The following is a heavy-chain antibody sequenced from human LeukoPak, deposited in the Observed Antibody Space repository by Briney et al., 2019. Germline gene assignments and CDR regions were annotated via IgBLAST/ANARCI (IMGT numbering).Heavy chain of an antibody. D-gene: IGHD3-22*01. J-gene: IGHJ5*02. V-gene: IGHV4-61*05. CDR1: GGSISTSNYY. CDR3: ARGNYYDSSGYYYASRGNWFDP. CDR2: IYYSGST. Sequence: SETLSLTCTVSGGSISTSNYYWGWIRQPPGKGLEWIGYIYYSGSTNYNPSLKSRVIISVDTSKNQFSLKLSSVTAADTAVYYCARGNYYDSSGYYYASRGNWFDPWGQGTLVTVSS.